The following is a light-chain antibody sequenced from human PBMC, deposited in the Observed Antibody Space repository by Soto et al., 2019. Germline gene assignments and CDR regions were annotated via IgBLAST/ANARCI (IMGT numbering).Light chain of an antibody. CDR2: AVS. CDR3: QQTDSAPS. Sequence: DVQMTQSPSSLSASVGERVTITCRASRSIGVYLNWYEQKPGRAPKLLIYAVSNLQSGVSSRFSGSASGTDFTLTINNLQPEDFATYYCQQTDSAPSFGGGTRVDIK. CDR1: RSIGVY. J-gene: IGKJ4*01. V-gene: IGKV1-39*01.